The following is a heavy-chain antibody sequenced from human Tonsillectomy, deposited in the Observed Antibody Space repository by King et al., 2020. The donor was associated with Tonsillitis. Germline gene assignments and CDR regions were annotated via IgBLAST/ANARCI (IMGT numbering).Heavy chain of an antibody. CDR1: GYSFTSYW. V-gene: IGHV5-51*03. CDR2: IYPGDSDI. Sequence: VQLVQSGAEVKKPGESLKISCKGSGYSFTSYWIGWVRQMSGKGLEWMGTIYPGDSDIRYSLSFQGQVSISADKSISTAYLQWSSLKASDTAMYYCARRGYDWGRPSYFDYWGQGTLVTVSS. CDR3: ARRGYDWGRPSYFDY. J-gene: IGHJ4*02. D-gene: IGHD5-12*01.